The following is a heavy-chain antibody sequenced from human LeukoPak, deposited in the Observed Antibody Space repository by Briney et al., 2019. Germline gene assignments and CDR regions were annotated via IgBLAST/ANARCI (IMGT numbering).Heavy chain of an antibody. J-gene: IGHJ6*02. CDR2: ISSNGGST. CDR3: ARDPVGAIGYGMDV. CDR1: GFAFSRYA. D-gene: IGHD1-26*01. V-gene: IGHV3-64D*06. Sequence: GGSLRLSCSASGFAFSRYAMHWVRQAPGKGLEYVSAISSNGGSTYYADSAKGRFTISRDNSRNTLHLQMSSLRAEDTAVYYCARDPVGAIGYGMDVWGQGTTVTVSS.